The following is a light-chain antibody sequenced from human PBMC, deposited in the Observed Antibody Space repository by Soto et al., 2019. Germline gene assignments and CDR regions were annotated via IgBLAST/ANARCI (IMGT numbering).Light chain of an antibody. Sequence: QSALTQPASVSGSPGQSITISCTGTSNDIGGHNHVSWYQQHPGNSPKLIIYEVTERPSGVSYRFSASKSGTTASLTISGLQAEDEADYYCCSYAGIITWVCGGGTKLTVL. CDR1: SNDIGGHNH. J-gene: IGLJ3*02. CDR2: EVT. V-gene: IGLV2-23*02. CDR3: CSYAGIITWV.